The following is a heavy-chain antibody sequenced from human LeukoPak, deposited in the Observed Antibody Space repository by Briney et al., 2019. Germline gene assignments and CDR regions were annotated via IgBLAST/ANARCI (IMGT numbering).Heavy chain of an antibody. CDR1: GFTFSAYN. CDR2: ITTSSSYM. V-gene: IGHV3-21*01. CDR3: VRAPWSNSDV. Sequence: KTGGSLRLSCAASGFTFSAYNMNWVRRTPGKGLEWVSSITTSSSYMFYADSVRGRFTISRDNAENSLYLQMNSLRAEDMAVYYCVRAPWSNSDVWGKGTTVTVSP. D-gene: IGHD1-26*01. J-gene: IGHJ6*04.